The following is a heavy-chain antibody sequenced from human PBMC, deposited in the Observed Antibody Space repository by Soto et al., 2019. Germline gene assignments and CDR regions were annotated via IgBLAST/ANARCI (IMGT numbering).Heavy chain of an antibody. Sequence: ASVKVSCKVSGYTLTELSMHWVRQAPGKGLEWMGGFDPEDGETIYAQKFQGRVTMTEDTSTDTAYMELSSLRSEDTAVYYCATGRHSYGFFDYWGQGTLVTVSS. D-gene: IGHD5-18*01. CDR3: ATGRHSYGFFDY. CDR2: FDPEDGET. CDR1: GYTLTELS. V-gene: IGHV1-24*01. J-gene: IGHJ4*02.